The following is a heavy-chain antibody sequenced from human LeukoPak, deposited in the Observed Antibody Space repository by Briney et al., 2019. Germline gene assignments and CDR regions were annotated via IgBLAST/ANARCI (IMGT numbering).Heavy chain of an antibody. CDR2: VSHSGSSI. CDR1: GFTFSSYA. CDR3: AMALDY. Sequence: GGSLRLSCAASGFTFSSYAMSWVRQAPGKGLEWVSGVSHSGSSIYYADSVKGRFTISRDNSKNTLYLQMDRLRVEDTAVYYCAMALDYWGQGTLVTVSS. J-gene: IGHJ4*02. V-gene: IGHV3-23*01.